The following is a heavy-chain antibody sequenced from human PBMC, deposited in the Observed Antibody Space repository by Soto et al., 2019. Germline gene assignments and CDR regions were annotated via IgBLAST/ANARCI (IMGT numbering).Heavy chain of an antibody. J-gene: IGHJ4*02. CDR2: ISAYNGNT. CDR3: ARDFDGYSSGWYDY. Sequence: ASVKVSCKASGYTFTSYGISWVRQAPGQGLEWMGWISAYNGNTNYAQKLQGRVTMTTDTSTSTAYMELRSLRSDDTAVYYCARDFDGYSSGWYDYWGQGTLVTVSS. V-gene: IGHV1-18*01. CDR1: GYTFTSYG. D-gene: IGHD6-19*01.